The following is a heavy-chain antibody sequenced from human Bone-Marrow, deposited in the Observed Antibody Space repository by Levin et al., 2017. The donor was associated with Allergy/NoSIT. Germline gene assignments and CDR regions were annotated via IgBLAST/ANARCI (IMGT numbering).Heavy chain of an antibody. CDR3: AKGLMVYAIRGSGGMDV. V-gene: IGHV3-30*18. D-gene: IGHD2-8*01. CDR2: ISYDGSNK. Sequence: GGSLRLSCAASGFTFSSYGMHWVRQAPGKGLEWVAVISYDGSNKYYADSVKGRFTISRDNSKNTLYLQMNSLRAEDTAVYYCAKGLMVYAIRGSGGMDVWGQGTTVTVSS. J-gene: IGHJ6*02. CDR1: GFTFSSYG.